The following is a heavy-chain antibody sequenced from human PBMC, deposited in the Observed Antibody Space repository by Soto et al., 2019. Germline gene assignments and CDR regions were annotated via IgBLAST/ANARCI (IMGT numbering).Heavy chain of an antibody. V-gene: IGHV3-21*01. D-gene: IGHD5-12*01. CDR3: AIGSLTRSYWYFDL. Sequence: ESGGGLVKPGGSLRLSCAASGFTFSSYSMNWVRQAPGKGLEWVSSISSSSSYIYYADSVKGRFTISRDNAKNSLYLQMNSLRAEDTAVYYCAIGSLTRSYWYFDLWGRGTLVTVSS. CDR1: GFTFSSYS. J-gene: IGHJ2*01. CDR2: ISSSSSYI.